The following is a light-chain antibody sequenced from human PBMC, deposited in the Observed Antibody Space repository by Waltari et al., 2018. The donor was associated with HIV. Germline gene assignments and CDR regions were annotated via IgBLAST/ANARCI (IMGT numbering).Light chain of an antibody. CDR2: GAS. J-gene: IGKJ2*01. Sequence: EIVMTQSPATLSVSLGEGATLSCRASQSVSSNLAWYQQKPGQAPRLPIYGASTRATGIPARFGGSGSGTEFNLTISSLQSEDFAVYYCQQFNNWPYTFGQGTKLEIK. V-gene: IGKV3-15*01. CDR3: QQFNNWPYT. CDR1: QSVSSN.